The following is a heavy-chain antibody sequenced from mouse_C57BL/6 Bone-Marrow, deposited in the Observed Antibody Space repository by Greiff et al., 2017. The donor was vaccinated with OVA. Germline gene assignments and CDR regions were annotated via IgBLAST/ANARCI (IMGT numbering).Heavy chain of an antibody. CDR2: IYPGDGDT. D-gene: IGHD2-4*01. Sequence: QVQLQQSGPELVKPGASVKISCKASGYAFSSSWMNWVKQRPGKGLEWIGRIYPGDGDTNYNGKFKGKATLTADKSSSTAYMQLSGLTAEDSAVYFWARSSYDWAYWGQGTLVTVSA. CDR1: GYAFSSSW. CDR3: ARSSYDWAY. J-gene: IGHJ3*01. V-gene: IGHV1-82*01.